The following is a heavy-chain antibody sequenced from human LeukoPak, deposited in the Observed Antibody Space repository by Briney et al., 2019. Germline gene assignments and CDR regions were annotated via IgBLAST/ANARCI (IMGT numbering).Heavy chain of an antibody. CDR3: AELGITMIGGV. CDR2: ISSSGSTI. CDR1: GFTFSSYE. D-gene: IGHD3-10*02. V-gene: IGHV3-48*03. J-gene: IGHJ6*04. Sequence: GSLSLSCAASGFTFSSYEMNWVRQAPGKGLEWVSYISSSGSTIYYADSVKGRLTISRDNAKNSLYLQMNSLRAEDTAVYYCAELGITMIGGVWGKGTTVTISS.